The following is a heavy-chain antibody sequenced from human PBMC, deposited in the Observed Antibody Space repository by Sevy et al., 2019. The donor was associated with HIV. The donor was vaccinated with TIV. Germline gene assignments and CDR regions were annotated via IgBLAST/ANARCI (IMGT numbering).Heavy chain of an antibody. CDR2: IRYDGSNK. Sequence: GGSLRLSCAASGFTFSSYGMHWVRQAPGKGLEWVAFIRYDGSNKYYADSVKGRFTISRDNSKNTLYLQMNGLRAEDTAVDYCASSITMFYPPRDGMDVWGQGTTVTVSS. V-gene: IGHV3-30*02. D-gene: IGHD3-10*02. J-gene: IGHJ6*02. CDR1: GFTFSSYG. CDR3: ASSITMFYPPRDGMDV.